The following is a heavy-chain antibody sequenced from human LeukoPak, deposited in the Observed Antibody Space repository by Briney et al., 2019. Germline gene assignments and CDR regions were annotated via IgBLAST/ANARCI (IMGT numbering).Heavy chain of an antibody. J-gene: IGHJ3*02. D-gene: IGHD3-22*01. CDR2: IYYSGST. CDR3: ARAPFWYDSSAFDI. Sequence: SETLPLTCAVCGGSFSGYYWSWIRQHPGKGLEWIGYIYYSGSTYYNPSLKSRVTISVDTSKNQFSLKLSSVTAADTAVYYCARAPFWYDSSAFDIWGQGTMVTVSS. V-gene: IGHV4-31*11. CDR1: GGSFSGYY.